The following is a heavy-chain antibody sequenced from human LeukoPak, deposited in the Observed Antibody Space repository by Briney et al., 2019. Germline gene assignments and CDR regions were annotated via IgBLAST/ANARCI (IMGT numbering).Heavy chain of an antibody. CDR3: AKGSYDSGDHYFDY. CDR1: GFTFSSYA. V-gene: IGHV3-23*01. J-gene: IGHJ4*02. D-gene: IGHD4-17*01. CDR2: IGGGGGST. Sequence: SGGSLRLSCAASGFTFSSYAMSWVRQAPGKGLEWVSAIGGGGGSTYYADSVEGRFTISRDNSKNTLYLQMNSLRAEDTAVYYCAKGSYDSGDHYFDYWGQGTLVTVSS.